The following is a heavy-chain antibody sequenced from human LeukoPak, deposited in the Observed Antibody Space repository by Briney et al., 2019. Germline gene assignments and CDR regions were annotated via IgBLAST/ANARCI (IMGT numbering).Heavy chain of an antibody. CDR1: GFTFSSYA. V-gene: IGHV3-23*01. D-gene: IGHD3-10*01. CDR2: ISSSGGST. CDR3: AKDRSSLGSYFDY. J-gene: IGHJ4*02. Sequence: GGSLRPSCAASGFTFSSYAMNWDRQAPGKGLEWVSLISSSGGSTDYADSVQGRFAISRDNSKNTFSPHMNSLRAEDTAVYYCAKDRSSLGSYFDYWGQGILVTVSS.